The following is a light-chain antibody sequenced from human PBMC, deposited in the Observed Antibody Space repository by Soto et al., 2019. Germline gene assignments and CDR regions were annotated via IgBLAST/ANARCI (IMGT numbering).Light chain of an antibody. J-gene: IGLJ2*01. CDR3: SSFVGGDSFDVI. Sequence: QSVLTQPPSASGSPGQSVTISCTGTGSDIGAYNYVSWYQQYPGKAPKVMIYDVIKRPSGVPDRFSGSKSGNTASLTVSGLRADDEAVYYCSSFVGGDSFDVIFGGGTKVTGL. CDR1: GSDIGAYNY. V-gene: IGLV2-8*01. CDR2: DVI.